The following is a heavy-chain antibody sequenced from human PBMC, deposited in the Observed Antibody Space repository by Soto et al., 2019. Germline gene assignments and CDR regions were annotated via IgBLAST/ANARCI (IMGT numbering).Heavy chain of an antibody. CDR1: GFTFTSSA. V-gene: IGHV1-58*02. D-gene: IGHD3-3*01. J-gene: IGHJ4*02. Sequence: SVKVSCKASGFTFTSSAMQWVRQARGQRLEWIGWIVVGSGNTNYAQKFQGRVTITRDMSTSTAYMELSSLRSEDTAVYYCAADLDFWSGYWGDLDYWGQGTLVTVSS. CDR2: IVVGSGNT. CDR3: AADLDFWSGYWGDLDY.